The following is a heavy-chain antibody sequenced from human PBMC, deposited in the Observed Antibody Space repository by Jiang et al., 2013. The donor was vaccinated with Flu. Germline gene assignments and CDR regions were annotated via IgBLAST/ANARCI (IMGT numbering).Heavy chain of an antibody. Sequence: SISSSTYYWGVDPPAPDGKGLEWIGSVYYSGTTYYNPSLTSRVTISADMSKNQFSLKLSSVTAADTAVYYCARLHPALGVEAATYWFDPWGQGTLVTVSS. J-gene: IGHJ5*02. V-gene: IGHV4-39*01. D-gene: IGHD2-15*01. CDR3: ARLHPALGVEAATYWFDP. CDR1: SISSSTYY. CDR2: VYYSGTT.